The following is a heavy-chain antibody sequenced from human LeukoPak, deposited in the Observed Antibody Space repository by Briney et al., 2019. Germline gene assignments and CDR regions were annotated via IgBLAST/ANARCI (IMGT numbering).Heavy chain of an antibody. CDR2: IYYSGST. D-gene: IGHD6-13*01. V-gene: IGHV4-31*03. J-gene: IGHJ4*02. Sequence: SETLSLTCTVSGGSISSGGYYWSWIRQHPGKGLEWIGYIYYSGSTYYNPSLKSRVTISVDTSKNQFSLKLSSVTAADTAVYYCARDPIAAAFFDYWGQGTLVTVST. CDR1: GGSISSGGYY. CDR3: ARDPIAAAFFDY.